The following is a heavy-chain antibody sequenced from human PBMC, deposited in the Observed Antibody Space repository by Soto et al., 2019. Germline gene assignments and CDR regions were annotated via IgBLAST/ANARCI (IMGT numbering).Heavy chain of an antibody. CDR3: AKEGVLGYFDY. J-gene: IGHJ4*02. CDR2: ILYDGSNK. Sequence: QVQLVESGGGVVQPGRSLRLSCAASGFTFSSYGMHWVRQAPGKGLEWVAVILYDGSNKYYADSVKGRFTISRDNSKNTLYLQMNILRAEDTAVYYCAKEGVLGYFDYWGQGTLVTVSS. D-gene: IGHD2-15*01. V-gene: IGHV3-30*18. CDR1: GFTFSSYG.